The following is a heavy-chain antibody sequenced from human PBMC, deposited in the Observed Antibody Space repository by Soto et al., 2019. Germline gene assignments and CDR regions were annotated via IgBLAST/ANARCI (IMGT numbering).Heavy chain of an antibody. CDR3: ARERNYGVYNWFDP. V-gene: IGHV4-34*01. D-gene: IGHD4-4*01. CDR2: INHSGST. CDR1: GGSFSGYY. J-gene: IGHJ5*02. Sequence: SETLSLTCAVYGGSFSGYYWSWIRQPPGKGLEWIGEINHSGSTNYNPSLKSRVTISVDTSKNQFSLKLSSVTAADTAVYYCARERNYGVYNWFDPWGQGTLVTVSS.